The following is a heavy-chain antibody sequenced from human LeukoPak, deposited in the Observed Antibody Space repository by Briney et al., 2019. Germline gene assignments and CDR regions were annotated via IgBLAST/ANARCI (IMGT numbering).Heavy chain of an antibody. Sequence: SETLSLTCTVSGGSISSSSYYWGWIRQPPGKGLEWIGSIYYSGSTYYNPSLKSRVTISVDTSKNQFSLKLSSVTAADTAVYYCARDIAAAWDPWGQGTLVTVSS. J-gene: IGHJ5*02. CDR3: ARDIAAAWDP. V-gene: IGHV4-39*07. D-gene: IGHD6-13*01. CDR1: GGSISSSSYY. CDR2: IYYSGST.